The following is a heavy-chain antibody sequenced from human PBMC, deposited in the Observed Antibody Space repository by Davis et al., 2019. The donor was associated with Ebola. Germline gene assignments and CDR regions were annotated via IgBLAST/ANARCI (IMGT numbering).Heavy chain of an antibody. D-gene: IGHD3-10*01. Sequence: HTGGSLRLSCAASGFTFSSYWMHWVRQAPGKGLVWVSRINSDGSSTSYADSVKGRFTISRDNSKNTLYLQMNSLRAEDTAVYYCAKALLWFGTITGYYFDYWGQGTLVTVSS. CDR3: AKALLWFGTITGYYFDY. V-gene: IGHV3-74*01. CDR2: INSDGSST. J-gene: IGHJ4*02. CDR1: GFTFSSYW.